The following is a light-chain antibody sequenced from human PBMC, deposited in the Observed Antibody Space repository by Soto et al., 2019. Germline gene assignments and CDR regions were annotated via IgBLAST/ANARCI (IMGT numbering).Light chain of an antibody. CDR1: QGISTY. V-gene: IGKV1-39*01. CDR3: QQNYSATWT. J-gene: IGKJ1*01. CDR2: TAS. Sequence: DIQMTQSPSSLSASVGDRLTITCRASQGISTYLNWYQQKPGKAPKLLIYTASTLQSGVPSRFSGSGSETDFTLTISCLQPEDFATYSCQQNYSATWTFGQGTKVEIK.